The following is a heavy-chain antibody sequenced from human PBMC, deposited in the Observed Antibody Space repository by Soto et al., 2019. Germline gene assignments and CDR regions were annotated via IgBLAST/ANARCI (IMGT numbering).Heavy chain of an antibody. V-gene: IGHV3-23*01. CDR1: GFTFSSYT. J-gene: IGHJ2*01. Sequence: EVQLLDSGGTLVQPGGSLRLSCAASGFTFSSYTMNWVRQAPGEGLEWVSSISSSGGTTYYADSVKGRFTISRDNSKNTLDLQMNSLRAEDTAVYYCAKDLRSSRYWYFDLWGRGTLVTVSS. CDR2: ISSSGGTT. CDR3: AKDLRSSRYWYFDL.